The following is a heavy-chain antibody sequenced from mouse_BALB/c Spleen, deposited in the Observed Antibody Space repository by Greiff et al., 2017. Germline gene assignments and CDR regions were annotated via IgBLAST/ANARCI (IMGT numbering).Heavy chain of an antibody. J-gene: IGHJ2*01. CDR1: GYSFTDYI. Sequence: VQLQQTGPELVKPGASVKISCKASGYSFTDYIMLWVKQSHGKSLEWIGNINPYYGSTSYNLKFKGKATLTVDKSSSTAYMQLNSLTSEDSAVYYCARGGTVDFDYWGQGTTLTVSS. CDR2: INPYYGST. V-gene: IGHV1-39*01. CDR3: ARGGTVDFDY. D-gene: IGHD1-1*01.